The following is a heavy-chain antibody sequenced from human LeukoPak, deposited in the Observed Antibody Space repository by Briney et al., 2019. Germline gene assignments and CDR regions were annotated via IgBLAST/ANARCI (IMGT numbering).Heavy chain of an antibody. V-gene: IGHV1-18*01. J-gene: IGHJ3*02. D-gene: IGHD2-2*02. CDR2: ISAYNGNT. CDR3: ARVYCSSTSCYTLDAFDI. Sequence: ASVKVSCKASGYTFTSYGISWVRQAPGQGLEWMGWISAYNGNTNYAQKLQGRVTMTTDTSTSTAYMELRSLRSDDTAVYYCARVYCSSTSCYTLDAFDIWGQGTMVTVSS. CDR1: GYTFTSYG.